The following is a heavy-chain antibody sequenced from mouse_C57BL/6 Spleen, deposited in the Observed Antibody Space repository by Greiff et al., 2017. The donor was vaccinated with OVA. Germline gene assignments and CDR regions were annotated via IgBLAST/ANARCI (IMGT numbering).Heavy chain of an antibody. V-gene: IGHV1-55*01. CDR1: GYTFTSYW. J-gene: IGHJ3*01. CDR3: ARKEGLRYSAY. D-gene: IGHD1-1*01. Sequence: VQLQQPGAELVKPGASVKMSCKASGYTFTSYWITWVKQRPGKGLEWIGDIYHGSGSTNYNEKFKSKATMTVDTSSSTAYMQLSSLTSEDSAVYYCARKEGLRYSAYWGQGTLVTVSA. CDR2: IYHGSGST.